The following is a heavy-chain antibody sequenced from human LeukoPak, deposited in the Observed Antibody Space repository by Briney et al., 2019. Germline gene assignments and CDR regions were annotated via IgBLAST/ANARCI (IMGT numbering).Heavy chain of an antibody. CDR3: AREVLVVPADSDAFDI. J-gene: IGHJ3*02. D-gene: IGHD2-2*01. Sequence: PGGSLRLSCAASGFTFSSYSMNWVRQAPGKGLEWVSYISSSSSTIYYADSVKGRFTISRDNAKNSLYLQMNSLRAEDTAVYYCAREVLVVPADSDAFDIWGQGTMVTVSS. CDR1: GFTFSSYS. CDR2: ISSSSSTI. V-gene: IGHV3-48*01.